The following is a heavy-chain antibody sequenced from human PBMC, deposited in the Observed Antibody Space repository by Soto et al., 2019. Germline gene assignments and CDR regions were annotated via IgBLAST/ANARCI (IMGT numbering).Heavy chain of an antibody. CDR2: INPNSGGT. V-gene: IGHV1-2*04. CDR1: GYIFTGYY. J-gene: IGHJ4*02. D-gene: IGHD1-20*01. Sequence: GASVKVSCKASGYIFTGYYMHWVRQAPGQGLEWMGWINPNSGGTNYAQKFQGWVTMTRDTSISTAYMELSRLRSDDTAVYYCARGVTGTMPSFDYWGQGTLVTVSS. CDR3: ARGVTGTMPSFDY.